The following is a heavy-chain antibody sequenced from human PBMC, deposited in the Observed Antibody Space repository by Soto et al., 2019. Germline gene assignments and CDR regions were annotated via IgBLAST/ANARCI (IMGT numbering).Heavy chain of an antibody. V-gene: IGHV4-39*01. D-gene: IGHD3-3*01. CDR1: GGSISSSSYY. CDR2: IYYSGST. CDR3: ARQGSYDFWSGYKGFGY. J-gene: IGHJ4*02. Sequence: SETLSLTCTVSGGSISSSSYYWGWIRQPPGKGLEWIGSIYYSGSTYYNPSLKSRVTISVDTSKNQFSLKLGSVTAADTAVYYCARQGSYDFWSGYKGFGYWGQGTLVTVSS.